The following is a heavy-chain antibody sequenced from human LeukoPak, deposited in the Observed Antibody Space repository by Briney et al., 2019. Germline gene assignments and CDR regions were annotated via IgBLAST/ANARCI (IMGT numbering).Heavy chain of an antibody. CDR3: AGDPSYSSGWYDY. V-gene: IGHV3-74*01. D-gene: IGHD6-19*01. J-gene: IGHJ4*02. Sequence: GGSLRLSCAASGFSFSAYWMHWVRHAPGKGLMWGSRIEGDGRSTNYADSVKGRFTISRDNAKNTLYLEMNSLRAEDTAVYYCAGDPSYSSGWYDYWGQGTLVTVSS. CDR2: IEGDGRST. CDR1: GFSFSAYW.